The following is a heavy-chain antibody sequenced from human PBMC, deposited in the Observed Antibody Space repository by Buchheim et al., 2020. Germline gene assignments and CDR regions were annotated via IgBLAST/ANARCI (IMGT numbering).Heavy chain of an antibody. J-gene: IGHJ4*02. Sequence: QVQLQESGPGLVKPSETLSLTCTVSGGSISSYYWSWIRQPPGKGLEWIGYIYYSGSTNYNPSLKSRVTISVDTSKNQFSLKLSSVTAADTAVYYCARGEMVRGRRVVRGVNFDYWGQGTL. CDR1: GGSISSYY. D-gene: IGHD3-10*01. CDR2: IYYSGST. CDR3: ARGEMVRGRRVVRGVNFDY. V-gene: IGHV4-59*01.